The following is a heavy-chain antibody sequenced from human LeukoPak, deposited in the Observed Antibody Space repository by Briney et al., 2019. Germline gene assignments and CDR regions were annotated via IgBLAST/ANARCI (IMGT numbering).Heavy chain of an antibody. V-gene: IGHV3-30*18. CDR1: GFTLSSYG. CDR2: ISYDGSNK. CDR3: AKDPSGVYDSSGYYYGRWAFDI. J-gene: IGHJ3*02. D-gene: IGHD3-22*01. Sequence: PGSSLRLSCAASGFTLSSYGMHWVRQAPGKGLEWVAVISYDGSNKYYADSVKGRFTISRDNSKNTLYLQMNSLRAEDTAVYYCAKDPSGVYDSSGYYYGRWAFDIWGQGTMVTVSS.